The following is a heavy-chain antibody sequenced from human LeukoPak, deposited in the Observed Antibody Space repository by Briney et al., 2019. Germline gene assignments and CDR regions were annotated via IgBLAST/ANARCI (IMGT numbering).Heavy chain of an antibody. CDR1: GFTFSSYS. D-gene: IGHD3-22*01. V-gene: IGHV3-23*01. J-gene: IGHJ3*02. Sequence: GGSLRLSCAASGFTFSSYSMNWVRQAPGKGLEWVSAISGSGGSTYYADSVKGRFTTSRDNSKNTLYLQMNSLRAEDTAVYYCAKDGGVRGYYDSSGYYGLLPTFDIWGQGTMVTVSS. CDR3: AKDGGVRGYYDSSGYYGLLPTFDI. CDR2: ISGSGGST.